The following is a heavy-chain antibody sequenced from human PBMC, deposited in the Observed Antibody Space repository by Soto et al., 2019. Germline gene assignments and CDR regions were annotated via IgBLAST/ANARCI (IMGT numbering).Heavy chain of an antibody. D-gene: IGHD3-22*01. CDR1: GFTFSNYA. V-gene: IGHV3-30-3*01. J-gene: IGHJ4*02. CDR2: VSYDGSKQ. Sequence: QVQLVESGGGVVQPGRSLRVSCAASGFTFSNYAMHWVRQAPGKGLEWVAVVSYDGSKQFYADSVEGRFTISRDSSKSTLYLHRDHLRDEDTAVYYCARARVYYYDNSGYYNLDYWGQGTLVTVSS. CDR3: ARARVYYYDNSGYYNLDY.